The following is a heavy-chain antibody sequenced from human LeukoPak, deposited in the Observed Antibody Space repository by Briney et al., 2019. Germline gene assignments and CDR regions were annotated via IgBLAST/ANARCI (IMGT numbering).Heavy chain of an antibody. CDR2: ISAYNGNT. D-gene: IGHD6-13*01. Sequence: EASVKVSCKASGYTFTSYGISWVRQAPGQGLEWMGWISAYNGNTNYAQKLQGRVTMTTDTSTSTAYMELRSLRSDDTAVYYCARDRRANLIAAADFHYWGQGTLVTVSS. J-gene: IGHJ4*02. CDR3: ARDRRANLIAAADFHY. CDR1: GYTFTSYG. V-gene: IGHV1-18*01.